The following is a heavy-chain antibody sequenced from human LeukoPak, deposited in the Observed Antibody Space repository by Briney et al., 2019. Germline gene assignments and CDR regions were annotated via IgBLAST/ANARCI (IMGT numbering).Heavy chain of an antibody. V-gene: IGHV3-21*01. Sequence: PGGSLRLSCAASGFTFSSFNMNWVRQAPGKGLEWVSSISSSADYIYQADSVKGRFTISRDNAKNSLYLQMNSLRAEDTAVYYCGVVPAAWENWFDPWGQGTLVTVSS. J-gene: IGHJ5*02. CDR3: GVVPAAWENWFDP. CDR1: GFTFSSFN. D-gene: IGHD2-2*01. CDR2: ISSSADYI.